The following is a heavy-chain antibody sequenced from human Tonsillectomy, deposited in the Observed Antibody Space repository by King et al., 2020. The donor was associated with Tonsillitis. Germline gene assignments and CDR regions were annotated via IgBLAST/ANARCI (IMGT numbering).Heavy chain of an antibody. J-gene: IGHJ5*02. CDR2: IYSGGST. Sequence: VQLVESGGGLVQPGGSLRLSCAASGFTVSSNYMSWVRQAPGKGLEWVSVIYSGGSTYYADSVKGRFTISRDNSKNTLYLQMNSLRAEDTAVYYCASSPKWLVPCSWGQGTLVTVSS. CDR3: ASSPKWLVPCS. D-gene: IGHD6-19*01. V-gene: IGHV3-66*01. CDR1: GFTVSSNY.